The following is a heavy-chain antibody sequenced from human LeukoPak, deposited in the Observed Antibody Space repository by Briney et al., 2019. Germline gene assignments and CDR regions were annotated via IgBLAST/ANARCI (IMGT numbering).Heavy chain of an antibody. CDR3: ARQVVAVAGTGYFDY. Sequence: SETLSLTCSVYGGSISSSSFYWGWIRQPPGKGLEWIGSIYYSGSTYYNASLKSRGTISVDTSKNQFSLKLNSVTAADTAVYFCARQVVAVAGTGYFDYWGQGTLVTVSS. CDR2: IYYSGST. CDR1: GGSISSSSFY. D-gene: IGHD6-19*01. V-gene: IGHV4-39*01. J-gene: IGHJ4*02.